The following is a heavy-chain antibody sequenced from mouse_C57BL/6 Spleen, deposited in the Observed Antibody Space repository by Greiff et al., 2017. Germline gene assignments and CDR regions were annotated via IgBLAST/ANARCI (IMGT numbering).Heavy chain of an antibody. V-gene: IGHV1-81*01. CDR3: ERRITTVVGDWYFDV. J-gene: IGHJ1*03. CDR2: IYPRSGNT. CDR1: GYTFTSYG. D-gene: IGHD1-1*01. Sequence: QVHVKQSGAELARPGASVKLSCKASGYTFTSYGISWVKQRTGQGLEWIGEIYPRSGNTYYNEKFKGKATLTADKSSSTAYMELRSLTSEDSAVYFCERRITTVVGDWYFDVWGTGTTVTVSS.